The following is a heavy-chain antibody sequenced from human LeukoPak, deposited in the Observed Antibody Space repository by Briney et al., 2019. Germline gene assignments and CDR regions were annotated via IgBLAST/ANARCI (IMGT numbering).Heavy chain of an antibody. Sequence: GGSVRLSCVGSGFTFSNSWMHWVRQAPGKGLMWVSAIKTDGSSTSYVDSVKGRFTTSRDNAKNTLYLQMNSLRPEDTGVYYCARAPSEIGGYYPEYFRHWGQGTLVTVSS. D-gene: IGHD3-22*01. V-gene: IGHV3-74*01. CDR1: GFTFSNSW. CDR3: ARAPSEIGGYYPEYFRH. J-gene: IGHJ1*01. CDR2: IKTDGSST.